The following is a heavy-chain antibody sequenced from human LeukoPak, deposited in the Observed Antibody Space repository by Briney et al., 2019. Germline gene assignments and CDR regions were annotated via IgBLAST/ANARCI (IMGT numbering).Heavy chain of an antibody. CDR3: ASEPSRSGSFLGAFDI. CDR2: IYYSGST. V-gene: IGHV4-39*01. Sequence: TSETLSLTCAVSVDSIRSSAYYWGWIRQPPGKGLEWIGSIYYSGSTYYNLSLKSRVTISIDTSKNQFSLKLSSVTAADTAVYHCASEPSRSGSFLGAFDIWGQGTMVTVSS. D-gene: IGHD3-10*01. CDR1: VDSIRSSAYY. J-gene: IGHJ3*02.